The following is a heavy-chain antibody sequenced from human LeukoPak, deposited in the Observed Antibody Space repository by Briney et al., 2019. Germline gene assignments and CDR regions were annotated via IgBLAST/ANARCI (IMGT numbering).Heavy chain of an antibody. Sequence: ASVKVSCKASGYTFTGYYMHWVRQAPGQGLEWMGWINPNSGDTNYAQKFQGRVTMTRDTSISTAYMELSRLRSDDTAVYYCAREYYDFWSGPDRYAFDIWGQGTMVTVSS. D-gene: IGHD3-3*01. CDR3: AREYYDFWSGPDRYAFDI. V-gene: IGHV1-2*02. J-gene: IGHJ3*02. CDR1: GYTFTGYY. CDR2: INPNSGDT.